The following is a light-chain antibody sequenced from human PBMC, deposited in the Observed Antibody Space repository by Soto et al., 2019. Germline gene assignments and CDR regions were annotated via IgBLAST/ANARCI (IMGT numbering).Light chain of an antibody. J-gene: IGKJ5*01. V-gene: IGKV3-20*01. CDR3: QQRGEAPIT. CDR2: GAS. Sequence: EIVLTQSPGTLSLSPGERATLSCRASQTVSRNNLVWYQQRPGQPPRLLIYGASSRATAIPVRFSGSGSGTDFRLTASRLEPEEFTVYYCQQRGEAPITFGQWTRLEIK. CDR1: QTVSRNN.